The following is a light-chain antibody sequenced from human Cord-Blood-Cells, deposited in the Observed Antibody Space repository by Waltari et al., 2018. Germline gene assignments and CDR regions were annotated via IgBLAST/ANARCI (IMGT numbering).Light chain of an antibody. CDR1: SSDAGGSNY. CDR3: SSYTSSSTV. J-gene: IGLJ2*01. V-gene: IGLV2-14*01. Sequence: SALTQPASVSGSPGQSITISCTGTSSDAGGSNYVSWYQQHPGKAPKLMIYDVSNRPSGVSNRFSGSKSGNTASLTISGLQAEDEADYYCSSYTSSSTVFGGGTKLTVL. CDR2: DVS.